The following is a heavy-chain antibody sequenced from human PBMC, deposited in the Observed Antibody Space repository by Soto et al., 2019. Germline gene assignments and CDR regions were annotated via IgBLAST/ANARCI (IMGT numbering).Heavy chain of an antibody. Sequence: SETLFVTCAVSGASISSSVYWGWIRQPPGKGLEWIGSVYHSGNTYYNPSLKSRVTISVDMSKNQFSLKLTSVTATDTALYYCVRHVGGGYCTGGSCSVLFDPWGQGTPVTVS. CDR3: VRHVGGGYCTGGSCSVLFDP. V-gene: IGHV4-38-2*01. CDR2: VYHSGNT. J-gene: IGHJ5*02. CDR1: GASISSSVY. D-gene: IGHD2-15*01.